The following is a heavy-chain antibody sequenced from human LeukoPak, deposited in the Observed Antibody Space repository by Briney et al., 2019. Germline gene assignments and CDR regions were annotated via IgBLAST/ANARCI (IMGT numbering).Heavy chain of an antibody. Sequence: GGSLRLSCAASGFTFSSYAMSWVRQAPGKGLEWVSAISGSGGSTYYADSVKGRFTISRDNSKNTLYLQMSSLRAEDTAVYYCAKDHPTVYCSSTSCYVDYWGQGTLVTVSS. CDR3: AKDHPTVYCSSTSCYVDY. CDR2: ISGSGGST. J-gene: IGHJ4*02. CDR1: GFTFSSYA. D-gene: IGHD2-2*01. V-gene: IGHV3-23*01.